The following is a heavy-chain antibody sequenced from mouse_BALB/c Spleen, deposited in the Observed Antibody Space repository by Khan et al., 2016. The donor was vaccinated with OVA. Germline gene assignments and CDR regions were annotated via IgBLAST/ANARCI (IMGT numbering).Heavy chain of an antibody. Sequence: QIQLVQSGPELKKPGETVKISCKASGYTFTNYGMNWVKQTPGQGLKWMGWINTYTGEPTYVDDFKGRFAFSLETSASTAYLQINNLHNEDTATYFCAKTPCYSYVMVYWGQGTSVTVSA. V-gene: IGHV9-3-1*01. CDR3: AKTPCYSYVMVY. CDR1: GYTFTNYG. J-gene: IGHJ4*01. CDR2: INTYTGEP.